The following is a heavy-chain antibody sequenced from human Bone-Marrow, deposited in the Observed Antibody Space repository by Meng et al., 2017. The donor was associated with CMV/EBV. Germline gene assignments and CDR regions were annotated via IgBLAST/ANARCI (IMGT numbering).Heavy chain of an antibody. J-gene: IGHJ4*02. V-gene: IGHV3-30*02. CDR2: IRYDDSNK. D-gene: IGHD6-13*01. Sequence: GESLKISCAASGFTFSSYGMHWVRQAPGKGLEWVAFIRYDDSNKYYVDSVKGRFTISRDNSKNTLHLQMNSLRAEDTAVYYCARGVLYSSSHWGQGTLVTVSS. CDR3: ARGVLYSSSH. CDR1: GFTFSSYG.